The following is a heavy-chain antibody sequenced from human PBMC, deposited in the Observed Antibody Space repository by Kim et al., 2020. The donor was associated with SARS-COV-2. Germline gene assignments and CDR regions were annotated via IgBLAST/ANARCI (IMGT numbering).Heavy chain of an antibody. CDR3: FRLGGASWYFDL. D-gene: IGHD1-26*01. Sequence: FTFSRDNAKNSLYLQMNSLRAEDTAVYYCFRLGGASWYFDLWGRGTLVTVSS. J-gene: IGHJ2*01. V-gene: IGHV3-11*03.